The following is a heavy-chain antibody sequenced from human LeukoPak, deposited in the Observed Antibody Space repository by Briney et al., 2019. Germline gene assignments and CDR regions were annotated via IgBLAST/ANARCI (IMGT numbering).Heavy chain of an antibody. Sequence: PSETLSLTCTVSGGSINSYYWSWIRQPPGKGLECIGYIHYTGSTNYNPSLKSRVTISVDTSKSQFSLRLSSVTAADTAMYYCAKSGGYGLIDYWGQGTLVTVSS. CDR3: AKSGGYGLIDY. D-gene: IGHD1-26*01. V-gene: IGHV4-59*08. CDR1: GGSINSYY. CDR2: IHYTGST. J-gene: IGHJ4*02.